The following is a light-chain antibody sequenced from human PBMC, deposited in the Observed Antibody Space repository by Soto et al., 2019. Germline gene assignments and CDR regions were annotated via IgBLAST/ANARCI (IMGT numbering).Light chain of an antibody. CDR1: QSVSSH. CDR2: AAS. V-gene: IGKV3-15*01. CDR3: QQYNSRPMT. Sequence: DIVMTQSPDTQSVSPGERATLSCRASQSVSSHLAWYQQKPGQAPRLLIYAASTRATGIPARFSGSGSGADFTLTISSLQSEDFAVYYCQQYNSRPMTFGEGTKLEIK. J-gene: IGKJ2*01.